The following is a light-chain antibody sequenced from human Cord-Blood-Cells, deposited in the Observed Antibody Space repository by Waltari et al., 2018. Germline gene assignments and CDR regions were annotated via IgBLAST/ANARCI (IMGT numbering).Light chain of an antibody. CDR1: QGISNY. J-gene: IGKJ1*01. V-gene: IGKV1-27*01. Sequence: DSQMTQPPSSLSASVGDSVTITCRASQGISNYLAWYQQKPGKVPKLLIYAASTLQSGVPSRFSGSGSGTDFTLTISSLQPEDVATYYCQKYNSAPRTFGQGTKVEIK. CDR2: AAS. CDR3: QKYNSAPRT.